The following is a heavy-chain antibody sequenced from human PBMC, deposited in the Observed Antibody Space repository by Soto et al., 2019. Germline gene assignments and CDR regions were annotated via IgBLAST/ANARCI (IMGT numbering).Heavy chain of an antibody. Sequence: EVQLVESGGGLVQPGGSLRLSCAASGFTFSSYWMTWVRQAPGKGLEWVANIKEDGSEKYYVDSVKGRFTISRDNAKNSLYLQMNSLRGEDTAVYYCVRHKVSGPASIAVRFDYWGQGTLVTVSS. CDR1: GFTFSSYW. CDR3: VRHKVSGPASIAVRFDY. D-gene: IGHD2-2*01. V-gene: IGHV3-7*01. J-gene: IGHJ4*02. CDR2: IKEDGSEK.